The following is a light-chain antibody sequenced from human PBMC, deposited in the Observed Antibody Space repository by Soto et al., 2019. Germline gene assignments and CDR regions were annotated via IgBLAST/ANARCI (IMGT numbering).Light chain of an antibody. J-gene: IGLJ1*01. V-gene: IGLV2-14*01. CDR2: EVS. Sequence: QSVLTQPASASGSPGQSITISCTGTSSDVGGYNYVSWYQQHPGKAPKLMIYEVSNRPSGVSNRFSGSKSGNTASLTISGLQAEDEADYYCSSYTSSTGYVFGTGTKVTVL. CDR1: SSDVGGYNY. CDR3: SSYTSSTGYV.